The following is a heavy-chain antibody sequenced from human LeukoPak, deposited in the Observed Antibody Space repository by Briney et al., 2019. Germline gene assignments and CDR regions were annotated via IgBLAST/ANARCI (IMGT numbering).Heavy chain of an antibody. J-gene: IGHJ5*02. Sequence: SETLSLTCAGYGGSFSDYYWSWIRQPPGKGLEWIGEDNHSGCTNYNPSLKSRVTISEDTSKNQFSLKLSSVTAADTAVYYCARGRYRYCSSTSCLNWFDPWGQGTLVTGSA. CDR1: GGSFSDYY. D-gene: IGHD2-2*01. CDR2: DNHSGCT. V-gene: IGHV4-34*01. CDR3: ARGRYRYCSSTSCLNWFDP.